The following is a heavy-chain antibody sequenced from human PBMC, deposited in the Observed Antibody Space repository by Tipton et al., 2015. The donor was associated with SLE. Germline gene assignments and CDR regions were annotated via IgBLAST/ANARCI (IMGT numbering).Heavy chain of an antibody. D-gene: IGHD3-9*01. CDR3: ARAILTGWWFAP. CDR1: GGSISTYY. CDR2: IYYIGST. J-gene: IGHJ5*02. V-gene: IGHV4-59*01. Sequence: TLSLTCSVAGGSISTYYWSWIRQSPGKGLEWIGYIYYIGSTNYNPSLQSRVTISIDTSKNQFSLRLNSVSAADTAVYYCARAILTGWWFAPWGQGTLVTVSS.